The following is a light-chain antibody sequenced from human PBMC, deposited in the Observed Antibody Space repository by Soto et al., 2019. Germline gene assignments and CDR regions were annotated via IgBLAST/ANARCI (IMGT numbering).Light chain of an antibody. V-gene: IGLV2-8*01. CDR3: CSYAGRNTYV. Sequence: QSALTQPPSASGSPGQSVTISCTGTKNDIGVYDFVSWYQHHPGKAPRLIIYEVFQRPSGVPDRFSGSKSGNTASLTVSGLQFADEDDYFCCSYAGRNTYVFGIGTQVPVL. CDR1: KNDIGVYDF. J-gene: IGLJ1*01. CDR2: EVF.